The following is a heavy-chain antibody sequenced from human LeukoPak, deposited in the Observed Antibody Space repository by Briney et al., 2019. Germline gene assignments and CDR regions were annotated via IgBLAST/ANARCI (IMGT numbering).Heavy chain of an antibody. V-gene: IGHV3-7*01. D-gene: IGHD3/OR15-3a*01. Sequence: GGSLRLSCAASGFVFSTYWMTWVRQAPGKGLEWVANINLDGTEEHYVDSSLKGRFTISRDNAKNSLYLQLTSLRVEDTAVYYCASGRHDFLHWGQGTLVTVSS. J-gene: IGHJ4*02. CDR3: ASGRHDFLH. CDR2: INLDGTEE. CDR1: GFVFSTYW.